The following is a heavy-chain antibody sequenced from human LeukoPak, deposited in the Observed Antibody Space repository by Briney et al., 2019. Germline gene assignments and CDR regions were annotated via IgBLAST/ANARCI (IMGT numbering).Heavy chain of an antibody. J-gene: IGHJ5*02. D-gene: IGHD6-13*01. CDR3: ARHVEGYSSNSYRGWFDP. CDR1: GGSISSSSYY. CDR2: IYYSGST. V-gene: IGHV4-39*01. Sequence: SETLSLTCTVSGGSISSSSYYWGWIRQPPGKGLEWIGSIYYSGSTYYNPSLKSRVTISVDTSKNQFSLKLSSVTAADTAMYYCARHVEGYSSNSYRGWFDPWGQGTLVTVSS.